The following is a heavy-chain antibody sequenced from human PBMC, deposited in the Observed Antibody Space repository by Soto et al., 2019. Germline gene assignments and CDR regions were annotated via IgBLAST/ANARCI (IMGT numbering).Heavy chain of an antibody. V-gene: IGHV5-51*01. CDR3: ARRGTYSSGWDY. Sequence: GESLKISCKGSGYIFSNYWIGWVRQMPGKGLEWMGIIHGGDSPTRYSPSFEGQVTISTDKSISTAYLQWSSLKASDTAMYYCARRGTYSSGWDYWGQGTLVTVSS. CDR1: GYIFSNYW. J-gene: IGHJ4*02. CDR2: IHGGDSPT. D-gene: IGHD6-19*01.